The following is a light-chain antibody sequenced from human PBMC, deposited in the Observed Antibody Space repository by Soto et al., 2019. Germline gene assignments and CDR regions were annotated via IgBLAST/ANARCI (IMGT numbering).Light chain of an antibody. CDR2: GAY. J-gene: IGKJ2*01. Sequence: EIEMTQSPATLSLSPGERATDSCRASQSVGNNLAWYQQKSGQAPRLLIYGAYTRAAGVPARFSGTGSGTEFTLTISSLQSEDFAVYYCHQYDDWPPYTFGQGTKLEFK. V-gene: IGKV3-15*01. CDR1: QSVGNN. CDR3: HQYDDWPPYT.